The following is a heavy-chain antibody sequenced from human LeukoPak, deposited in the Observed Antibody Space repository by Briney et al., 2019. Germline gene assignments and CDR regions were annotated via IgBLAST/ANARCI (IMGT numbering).Heavy chain of an antibody. CDR1: GFTFSSYA. CDR3: ARGRARRNYYGSGSSKTAEYFQH. J-gene: IGHJ1*01. CDR2: ISYDGSNK. D-gene: IGHD3-10*01. V-gene: IGHV3-30-3*01. Sequence: PGRSLRLSCAASGFTFSSYAMHWVRQAPGKGLEWVAVISYDGSNKYYADSVKGRFTISRDNSKNTLYLQMNSLRAEDTAVYYCARGRARRNYYGSGSSKTAEYFQHWGQGTLVTVSS.